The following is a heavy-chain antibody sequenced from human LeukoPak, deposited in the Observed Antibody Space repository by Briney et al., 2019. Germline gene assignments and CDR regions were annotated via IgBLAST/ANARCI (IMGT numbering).Heavy chain of an antibody. J-gene: IGHJ4*02. D-gene: IGHD4-11*01. CDR2: INSSSSTI. CDR1: GFTFSSYS. Sequence: GGSLRLSRAASGFTFSSYSMNWVRQAPGKGLEWVSYINSSSSTIYYADSVKGRFTISRDNAKNSLYLQMNSLRAEDTAVYYCARRLQSSDYWGQGTLVTVSS. CDR3: ARRLQSSDY. V-gene: IGHV3-48*01.